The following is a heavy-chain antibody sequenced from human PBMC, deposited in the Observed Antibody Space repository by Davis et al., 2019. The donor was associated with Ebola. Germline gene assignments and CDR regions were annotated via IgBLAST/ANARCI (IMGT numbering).Heavy chain of an antibody. Sequence: MPSETLSLTCTVSGGSVSSGSYYWSWIRQPPGKGLEWIGYIYYSGSTNYNPSLKSRVTISVDTSKNRFSLKLSSVTAADTAVYYCASRTWFRELFYFDYWGQGTLVTVSS. J-gene: IGHJ4*02. D-gene: IGHD3-10*01. CDR1: GGSVSSGSYY. V-gene: IGHV4-61*01. CDR3: ASRTWFRELFYFDY. CDR2: IYYSGST.